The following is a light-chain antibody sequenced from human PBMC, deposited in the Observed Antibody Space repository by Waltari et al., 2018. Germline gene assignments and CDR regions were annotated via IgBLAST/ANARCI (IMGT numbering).Light chain of an antibody. V-gene: IGKV3-11*01. CDR2: DAS. J-gene: IGKJ3*01. CDR3: QQHNSWPPIFT. Sequence: EIVLTQSPATLSLFPGERATLSCRASQSVNNYLAWYQQKPGQPPRRLIYDASNRATGIPARFSGSGSGTDFTLTISSLEPEDFAVYVCQQHNSWPPIFTFGPGTKVDIK. CDR1: QSVNNY.